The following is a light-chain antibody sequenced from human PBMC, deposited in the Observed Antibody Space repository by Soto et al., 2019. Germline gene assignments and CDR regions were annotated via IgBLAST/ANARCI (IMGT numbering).Light chain of an antibody. CDR1: QSISSS. CDR2: AAS. J-gene: IGKJ1*01. Sequence: AIRMTQSPSSLSASTGDRVTITCRASQSISSSLAWYQQKPGKAPRLLIYAASNLQSGVPSRFSGSGSGTDFTLTISSLQPEDFATYYCQQSYSNPRTFGQGTKVDI. V-gene: IGKV1-8*01. CDR3: QQSYSNPRT.